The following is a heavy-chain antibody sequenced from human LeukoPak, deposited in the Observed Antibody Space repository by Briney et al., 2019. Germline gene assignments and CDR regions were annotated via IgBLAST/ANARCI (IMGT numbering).Heavy chain of an antibody. J-gene: IGHJ4*02. CDR3: ARESRSSDFDY. CDR2: INPSGGST. D-gene: IGHD6-6*01. V-gene: IGHV1-46*01. Sequence: ASVKVSCKASGYTSTSYYMHWVRQAPGQGLEWMGIINPSGGSTSNAQKFQGRVTMTRDTSTSTVYMELSSLRSEDTAVYYCARESRSSDFDYWGQGTLVTVSS. CDR1: GYTSTSYY.